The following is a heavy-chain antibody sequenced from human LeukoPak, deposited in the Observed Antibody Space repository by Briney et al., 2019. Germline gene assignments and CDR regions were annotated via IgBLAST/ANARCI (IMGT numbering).Heavy chain of an antibody. J-gene: IGHJ4*02. CDR2: TSYDEGHK. CDR1: GFSVSSDY. CDR3: ARDNVYGSGTEY. V-gene: IGHV3-30-3*01. Sequence: PGGSLRLSCAASGFSVSSDYMSWVRQAPGKGLEWVAVTSYDEGHKYYADSAKGRFTISRDTANNTLYLQMNSLRAEDTAVYYCARDNVYGSGTEYWGQGTLVTVSS. D-gene: IGHD3-10*01.